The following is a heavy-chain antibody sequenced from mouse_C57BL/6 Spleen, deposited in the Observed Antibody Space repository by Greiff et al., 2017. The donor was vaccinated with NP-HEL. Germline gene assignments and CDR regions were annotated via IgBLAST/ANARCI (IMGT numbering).Heavy chain of an antibody. CDR3: ARSDITTVVNYFDY. D-gene: IGHD1-1*01. CDR2: IYPGDGDT. J-gene: IGHJ2*01. V-gene: IGHV1-80*01. CDR1: GYAFSSYW. Sequence: QVQLQQSGAELVKPGASVKISCKASGYAFSSYWMNWVKQRPGKGLEWIGQIYPGDGDTNYNGKFKGKATLTAEKSSSTAYMQLSSLTSEDSAVYFCARSDITTVVNYFDYWGQGTTLTVSS.